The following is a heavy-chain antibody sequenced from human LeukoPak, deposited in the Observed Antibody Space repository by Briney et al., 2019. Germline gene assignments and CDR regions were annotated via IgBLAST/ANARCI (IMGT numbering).Heavy chain of an antibody. J-gene: IGHJ4*02. CDR3: APEGFWD. V-gene: IGHV3-23*01. Sequence: GGSLRLSCAASGFTFSNYALTWVRQAPGKGLEWVSAISGSGGSTYYADSVKGRFTISRDNSKNTLYLQMNSLRAEDAAEYYCAPEGFWDWGQGTLVTVSS. CDR1: GFTFSNYA. D-gene: IGHD3-3*01. CDR2: ISGSGGST.